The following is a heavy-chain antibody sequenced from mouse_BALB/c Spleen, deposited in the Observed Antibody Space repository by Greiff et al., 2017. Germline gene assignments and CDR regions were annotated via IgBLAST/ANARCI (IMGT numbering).Heavy chain of an antibody. D-gene: IGHD2-1*01. Sequence: EVKLVESGGGLVKLGGSLKLSCAASGFTFSSYYMSWVRQTPEKRLELVAAINSNGGSTYYPDTVKGRFTISRDNAKNTLYLQMSSLKSEDTALYYCARGYGNYPYYFDYWGQGTTLTVSS. CDR1: GFTFSSYY. CDR3: ARGYGNYPYYFDY. J-gene: IGHJ2*01. CDR2: INSNGGST. V-gene: IGHV5-6-2*01.